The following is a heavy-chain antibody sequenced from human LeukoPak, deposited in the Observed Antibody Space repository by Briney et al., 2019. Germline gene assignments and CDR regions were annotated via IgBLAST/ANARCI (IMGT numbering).Heavy chain of an antibody. CDR3: AKAYYDSSGYSYYFDY. D-gene: IGHD3-22*01. Sequence: PGGSLRLSCAASGCPFSAYSMNWVRRAPGKGLEWVSSISGSSAYVYYADSVKGRFTVSRDNAKNSLYLQMSSLRAEDTAVYYCAKAYYDSSGYSYYFDYWGQGTPVTVSS. V-gene: IGHV3-21*01. CDR2: ISGSSAYV. J-gene: IGHJ4*02. CDR1: GCPFSAYS.